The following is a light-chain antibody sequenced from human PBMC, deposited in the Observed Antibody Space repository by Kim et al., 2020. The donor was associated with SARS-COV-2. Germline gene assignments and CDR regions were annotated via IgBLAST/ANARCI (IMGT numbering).Light chain of an antibody. CDR2: GRD. CDR1: SLRSYY. CDR3: KSRDSRGKVV. Sequence: VAWGQTVKITFQGDSLRSYYATWYQQKSGQAPVLVFYGRDKRPSGIPDRFSGSSSGNTASLTITGAQAADEADYYCKSRDSRGKVVFGGGTKVTVL. J-gene: IGLJ2*01. V-gene: IGLV3-19*01.